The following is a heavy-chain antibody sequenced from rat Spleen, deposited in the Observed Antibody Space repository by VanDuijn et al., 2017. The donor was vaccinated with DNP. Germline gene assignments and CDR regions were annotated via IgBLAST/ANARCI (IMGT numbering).Heavy chain of an antibody. CDR3: AREGDYYDGSFVDALDA. CDR1: GFTFSYYW. CDR2: ITRSGGST. D-gene: IGHD1-12*02. J-gene: IGHJ4*01. Sequence: EVQLVESGGDLVQPGRSLKLSCVASGFTFSYYWMTWIRHVPGKGLEWVASITRSGGSTNYRDSVKGRFTISRDDAKNTLYLQMDSLRSEDSATYYCAREGDYYDGSFVDALDAWGQGTSVTVSS. V-gene: IGHV5-31*01.